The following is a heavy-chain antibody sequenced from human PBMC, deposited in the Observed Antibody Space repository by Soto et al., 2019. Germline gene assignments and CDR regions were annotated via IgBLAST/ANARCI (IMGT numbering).Heavy chain of an antibody. CDR1: GFTFSSYG. D-gene: IGHD6-19*01. J-gene: IGHJ4*02. Sequence: PGGSLRLSCAASGFTFSSYGMHWVRQAPGKGLEWVAVISYDGSNKYYADSVKGRFTISRDNSKNTLYLQMNSLRAEDTAVYYCAKLLIAVAGKGDYWGQGTLVTVSS. V-gene: IGHV3-30*18. CDR2: ISYDGSNK. CDR3: AKLLIAVAGKGDY.